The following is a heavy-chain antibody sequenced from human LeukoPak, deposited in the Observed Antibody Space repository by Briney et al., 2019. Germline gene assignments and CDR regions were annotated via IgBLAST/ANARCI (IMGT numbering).Heavy chain of an antibody. CDR1: GFTFTAYS. CDR2: ISSSGHYI. Sequence: GGSLRLSCASSGFTFTAYSMDWVRQAPGRGLEWISFISSSGHYIYYADSLKGRFTISRDNANSSLYLQISTLKAEDTAVYYCTRQWLRVMDVWGKGTTVTVSS. D-gene: IGHD6-19*01. CDR3: TRQWLRVMDV. J-gene: IGHJ6*04. V-gene: IGHV3-21*01.